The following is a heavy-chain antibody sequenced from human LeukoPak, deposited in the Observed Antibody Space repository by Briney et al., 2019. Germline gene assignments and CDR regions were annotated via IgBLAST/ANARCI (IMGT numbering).Heavy chain of an antibody. CDR3: ARENDYGDYFDY. J-gene: IGHJ4*02. V-gene: IGHV4-34*01. D-gene: IGHD4-17*01. CDR1: GGSFSGYY. CDR2: INHSGST. Sequence: SETLSLTCAVYGGSFSGYYWSWVYQPPGKGLEWIGEINHSGSTNYNPSLKSRVTISVDTSKNQFSLKLSSVTAADTAVYYCARENDYGDYFDYWGQGTLVTVSS.